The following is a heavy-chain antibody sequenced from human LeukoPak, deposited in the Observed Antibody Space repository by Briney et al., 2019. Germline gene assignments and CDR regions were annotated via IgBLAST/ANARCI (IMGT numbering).Heavy chain of an antibody. CDR1: GFTFSSYA. CDR3: SRLRGYSYGYADY. D-gene: IGHD5-18*01. V-gene: IGHV3-7*01. Sequence: GGSLRLSCAASGFTFSSYAMSWVRQAPGKGLEWVANIKQDGSEKYYVDSVKGRFTISRDNAKNSLYLQMNDLRAEDTAVYYCSRLRGYSYGYADYWGQGTLVTVSS. CDR2: IKQDGSEK. J-gene: IGHJ4*02.